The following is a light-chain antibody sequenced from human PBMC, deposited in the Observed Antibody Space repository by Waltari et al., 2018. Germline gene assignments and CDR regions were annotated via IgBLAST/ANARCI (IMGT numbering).Light chain of an antibody. CDR1: QSISKY. CDR2: DTS. J-gene: IGKJ1*01. V-gene: IGKV3-20*01. Sequence: EIVLTQSPGTLSLSPGERATLSCRASQSISKYLAWYQQKPDQAPRLLIYDTSTRATGIPDRFSGSGSGTDFRLTISRLEPEYFAVYYCQKYGTLPATFGQGTKVELK. CDR3: QKYGTLPAT.